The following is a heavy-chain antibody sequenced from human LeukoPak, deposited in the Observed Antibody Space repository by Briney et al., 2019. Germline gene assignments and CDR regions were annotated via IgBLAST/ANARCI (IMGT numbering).Heavy chain of an antibody. D-gene: IGHD1-1*01. CDR2: INHGGST. CDR1: GGSISSSSFY. CDR3: ARDSERGQFDY. Sequence: SETLSLTCTVSGGSISSSSFYWGWIRQPPGKGLEWIGEINHGGSTNYNPSLKCRVTISVDTSKNQFSLKLSSVTAADTAVYYCARDSERGQFDYWGQGTLVTVSS. J-gene: IGHJ4*02. V-gene: IGHV4-39*07.